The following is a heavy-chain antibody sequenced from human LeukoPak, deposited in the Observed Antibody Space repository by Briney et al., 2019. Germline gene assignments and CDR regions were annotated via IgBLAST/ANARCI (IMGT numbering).Heavy chain of an antibody. D-gene: IGHD5-24*01. CDR2: IYSGGST. J-gene: IGHJ4*02. CDR1: GFTFSTYA. Sequence: GGSLRLSCAASGFTFSTYAMSWVRQAPGKGLEWVSVIYSGGSTYYADSVKGRFTISRDNSKNTLYLQMNSLRAEDTAVYYCARGAGYGYNDYWGQGTLVTVSS. CDR3: ARGAGYGYNDY. V-gene: IGHV3-53*01.